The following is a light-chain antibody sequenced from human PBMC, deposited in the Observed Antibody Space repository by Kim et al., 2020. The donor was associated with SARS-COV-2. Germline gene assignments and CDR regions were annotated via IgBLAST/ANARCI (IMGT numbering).Light chain of an antibody. Sequence: LGQTVRITCQGDSLRSYYASWYQQKPGQATVLVIYGKNNRPSGIPDRSSGSSSGNTASLTITGAQAEDEADYYCNSRDSSGNHLGVFGGGTQLTVL. J-gene: IGLJ2*01. CDR1: SLRSYY. CDR2: GKN. CDR3: NSRDSSGNHLGV. V-gene: IGLV3-19*01.